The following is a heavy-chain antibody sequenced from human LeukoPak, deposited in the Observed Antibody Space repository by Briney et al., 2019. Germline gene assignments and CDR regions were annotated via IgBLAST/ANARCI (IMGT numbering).Heavy chain of an antibody. V-gene: IGHV3-11*04. CDR2: ISSSGSTI. Sequence: GGSLRLSCAASGFTFSDYYMSWIRQAPGKGLEWVSYISSSGSTIYYADSVKGRFTISRDNAKNSLYLQMNSLRAEDTAVYYCARAHPRAITLIRGVSDYWGQGTLVTVSS. CDR3: ARAHPRAITLIRGVSDY. CDR1: GFTFSDYY. D-gene: IGHD3-10*01. J-gene: IGHJ4*02.